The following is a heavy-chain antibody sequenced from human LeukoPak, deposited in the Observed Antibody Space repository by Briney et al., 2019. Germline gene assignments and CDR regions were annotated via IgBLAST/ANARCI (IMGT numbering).Heavy chain of an antibody. V-gene: IGHV4-59*01. CDR2: IYYSGST. D-gene: IGHD6-13*01. Sequence: SETLPLTCTVSGGSISSYYWSWIRQPPGKGLEWIGYIYYSGSTNYNPSLKSRVTISVDTSKNQFSLKLSSVTAADTAVYYCARSGIAVGDAFDIWGQGTMVTVSS. CDR3: ARSGIAVGDAFDI. CDR1: GGSISSYY. J-gene: IGHJ3*02.